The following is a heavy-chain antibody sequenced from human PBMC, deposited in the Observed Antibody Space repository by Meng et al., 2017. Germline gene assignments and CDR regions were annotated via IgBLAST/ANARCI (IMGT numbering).Heavy chain of an antibody. J-gene: IGHJ4*02. D-gene: IGHD3-9*01. CDR3: AREAITNYDILTGYPDY. V-gene: IGHV1-2*06. CDR2: INPNSGGT. Sequence: QGQRVESGAEVKKPGASVKVSCKASGYIFIGYYMHWVRQAPGQGLEWMGRINPNSGGTNYAQKFQGRVTTTRDTSISTAYMELSRLRSDDTAVYYCAREAITNYDILTGYPDYWGQGTLVTVSS. CDR1: GYIFIGYY.